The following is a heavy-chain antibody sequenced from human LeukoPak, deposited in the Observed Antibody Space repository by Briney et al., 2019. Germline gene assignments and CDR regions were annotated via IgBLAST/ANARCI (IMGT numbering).Heavy chain of an antibody. J-gene: IGHJ4*02. CDR3: ASGSAGGRPYYFDD. CDR1: GLIFSNKA. CDR2: VDSTGVYT. V-gene: IGHV3-23*01. Sequence: GGSLRLSCAASGLIFSNKAMSWVRQAPGKGLEWIAAVDSTGVYTWYADSVKGRFIISRDNSVNTLYLRMNSLTAADTAMYYCASGSAGGRPYYFDDGGQGSLVTVSS. D-gene: IGHD2-15*01.